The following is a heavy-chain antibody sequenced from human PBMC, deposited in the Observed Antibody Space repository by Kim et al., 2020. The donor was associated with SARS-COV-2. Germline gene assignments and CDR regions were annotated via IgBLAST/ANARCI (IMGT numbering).Heavy chain of an antibody. Sequence: GGSLRLSCAGSGFTFSSYGMHWVRQAPGKGLEWVAGIYRDGGSKFYADSVKGRFTISRDNSEKTLYLQMNSLRAEDTAVYYCARGNGYNYGYFDYWGQGTLVTVSS. J-gene: IGHJ4*02. CDR2: IYRDGGSK. V-gene: IGHV3-33*01. CDR3: ARGNGYNYGYFDY. CDR1: GFTFSSYG. D-gene: IGHD5-18*01.